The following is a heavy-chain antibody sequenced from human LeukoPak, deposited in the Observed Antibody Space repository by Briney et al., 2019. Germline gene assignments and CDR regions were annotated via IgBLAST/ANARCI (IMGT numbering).Heavy chain of an antibody. CDR2: ISGSGGAT. J-gene: IGHJ4*02. CDR3: AKDRLVVAYFDY. CDR1: GFTFSSYG. V-gene: IGHV3-23*01. Sequence: GGSLRLSCAASGFTFSSYGMSWVRQAPGKGLEWVSGISGSGGATYYADSVRGRFTISRDNSKNQLYLQMNSLRAEDTAVYYCAKDRLVVAYFDYWGQGTLVTVSS. D-gene: IGHD2-15*01.